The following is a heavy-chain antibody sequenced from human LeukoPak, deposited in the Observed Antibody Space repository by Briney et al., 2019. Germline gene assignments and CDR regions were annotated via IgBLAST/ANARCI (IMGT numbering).Heavy chain of an antibody. Sequence: PGGSLRLSCAASGFTFSAYHINWVRQAPGKGLEWISYISTTGTTIHYADSVEGRFAISRDNAKSSLYLQMNSLRAEDTAVYYCAREVAAAGYFDYWGQGTLVTVSS. CDR3: AREVAAAGYFDY. CDR1: GFTFSAYH. CDR2: ISTTGTTI. D-gene: IGHD6-13*01. J-gene: IGHJ4*02. V-gene: IGHV3-48*01.